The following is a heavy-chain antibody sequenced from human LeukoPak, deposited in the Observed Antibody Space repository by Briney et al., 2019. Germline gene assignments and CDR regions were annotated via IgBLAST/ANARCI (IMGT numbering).Heavy chain of an antibody. CDR1: GGSISSYY. Sequence: PSETLSLTCTVSGGSISSYYWGWIRQPPGKGLEWIGSIYHSGSTYYNPSLKSRVTISVDTSKNQFSLKLSSVTAADTAVYYCARDVSGYAWFDPWGQGTLVTVSS. V-gene: IGHV4-38-2*02. J-gene: IGHJ5*02. CDR3: ARDVSGYAWFDP. CDR2: IYHSGST. D-gene: IGHD3-22*01.